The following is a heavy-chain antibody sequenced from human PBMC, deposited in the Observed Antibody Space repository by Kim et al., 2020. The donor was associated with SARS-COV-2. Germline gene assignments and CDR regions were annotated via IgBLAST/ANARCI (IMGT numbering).Heavy chain of an antibody. J-gene: IGHJ5*02. V-gene: IGHV4-59*13. D-gene: IGHD2-15*01. CDR1: GGSISSYY. Sequence: SETLSLTCTVSGGSISSYYWSWIRQPPGKGLEWIGYIFYSGSTNYNPSLKSRVTISVDTSKNQFSLKLSSVTAADTAVYYCARDKGGGSNNCFDPWGQGTLVTVSS. CDR3: ARDKGGGSNNCFDP. CDR2: IFYSGST.